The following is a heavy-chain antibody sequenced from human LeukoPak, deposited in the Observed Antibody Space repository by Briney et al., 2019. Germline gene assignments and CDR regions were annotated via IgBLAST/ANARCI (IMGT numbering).Heavy chain of an antibody. Sequence: GGSLTLSCAASGFTFSSFGMHWVRQAPGKGLEWVAVIWYDASNKYYADSVKGRFTISRDNAKNSLYLQMNSLRAEDTAVYYCARGGGIVVVPAALFDYWGQGTLVTVSS. V-gene: IGHV3-33*03. CDR2: IWYDASNK. CDR3: ARGGGIVVVPAALFDY. D-gene: IGHD2-2*01. CDR1: GFTFSSFG. J-gene: IGHJ4*02.